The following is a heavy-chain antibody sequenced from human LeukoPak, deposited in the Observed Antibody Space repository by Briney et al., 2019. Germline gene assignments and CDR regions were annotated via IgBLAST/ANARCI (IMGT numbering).Heavy chain of an antibody. V-gene: IGHV3-48*01. CDR3: ARDLGSRQIDY. J-gene: IGHJ4*02. D-gene: IGHD6-13*01. CDR2: ISSSSSTI. CDR1: GFTFSSYS. Sequence: SGGSLRLSCAASGFTFSSYSMNWVRQAPGKGLEWVSYISSSSSTIYYADSVKGRFTISRDNAKNSLYLQMNSLRAEDTAVYYCARDLGSRQIDYWGQGTLVTVSS.